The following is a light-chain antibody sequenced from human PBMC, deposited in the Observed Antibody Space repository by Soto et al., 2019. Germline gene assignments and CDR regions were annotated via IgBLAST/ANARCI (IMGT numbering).Light chain of an antibody. Sequence: QSVLTQPPSVSAAPGQKVTISCSGSSSNIGNNYVSWYQQLPGTAPKLLIYENNKRPSGIPDRFSGSKSGTSATLGITGLQTGDEADYYCGTWDSSLRGLVFGTGTKLTVL. CDR2: ENN. CDR1: SSNIGNNY. CDR3: GTWDSSLRGLV. V-gene: IGLV1-51*02. J-gene: IGLJ1*01.